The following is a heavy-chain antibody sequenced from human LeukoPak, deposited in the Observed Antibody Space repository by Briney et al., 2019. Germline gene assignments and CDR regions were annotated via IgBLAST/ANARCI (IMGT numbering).Heavy chain of an antibody. J-gene: IGHJ4*02. D-gene: IGHD2-15*01. Sequence: GGSLRLSCAASGFIFSNYAMSWVRQAPGKGIECFSAITDSGGDTYYADSVKGRFTISRDNSKNTLDLQMSSLRAEDTAVYYCAKGSASSRPYYFDYWGQGVLVTVSS. CDR2: ITDSGGDT. V-gene: IGHV3-23*01. CDR1: GFIFSNYA. CDR3: AKGSASSRPYYFDY.